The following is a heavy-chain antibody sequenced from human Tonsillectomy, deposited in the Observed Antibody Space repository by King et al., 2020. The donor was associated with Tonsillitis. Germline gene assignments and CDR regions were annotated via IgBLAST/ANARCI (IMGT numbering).Heavy chain of an antibody. Sequence: VQLVESGGGLIQPGGSLRLSCAASGFTVSSNYMSWVRQAPGKGLEWVSVLYSGGTTYYADSVKGRFTISRDNSKNTLYLQMKNLRAEDTAVYYCAREIYDSSGYYLDYWGLGTLVTVSS. V-gene: IGHV3-53*01. J-gene: IGHJ4*02. CDR1: GFTVSSNY. CDR3: AREIYDSSGYYLDY. D-gene: IGHD3-22*01. CDR2: LYSGGTT.